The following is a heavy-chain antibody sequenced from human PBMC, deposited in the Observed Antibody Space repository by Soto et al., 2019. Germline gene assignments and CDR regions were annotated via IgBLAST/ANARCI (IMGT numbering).Heavy chain of an antibody. Sequence: SGKVSCKASGGTFSSYAISWVRQAPGQGLEWMGGIIPIFGTANYAQKFQGRVTITADKSTSTAYMELSSLRSEDTAVYYCARELGAARPYGMDVWGQGTTVTVSS. J-gene: IGHJ6*02. V-gene: IGHV1-69*06. CDR3: ARELGAARPYGMDV. CDR1: GGTFSSYA. D-gene: IGHD6-6*01. CDR2: IIPIFGTA.